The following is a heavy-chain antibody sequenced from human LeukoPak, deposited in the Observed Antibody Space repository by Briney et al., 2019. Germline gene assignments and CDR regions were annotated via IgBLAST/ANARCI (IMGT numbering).Heavy chain of an antibody. CDR1: GFTVSSNY. J-gene: IGHJ4*02. CDR2: IYSGGST. V-gene: IGHV3-53*01. Sequence: GGSLRLSCAASGFTVSSNYMSWVRQAPGKGLERVSVIYSGGSTYYADSVKGRFTISRDNSKNTLYLQMNSLRAEDTAVYYCARDSPSIESSIGYFDYWGQGTLVTVSS. D-gene: IGHD2/OR15-2a*01. CDR3: ARDSPSIESSIGYFDY.